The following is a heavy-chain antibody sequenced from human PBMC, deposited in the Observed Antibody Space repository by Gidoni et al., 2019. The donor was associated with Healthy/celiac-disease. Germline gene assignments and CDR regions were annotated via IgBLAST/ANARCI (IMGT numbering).Heavy chain of an antibody. D-gene: IGHD2-8*01. J-gene: IGHJ6*02. Sequence: GRLVETGGGWVRRGRSRRLSTTASGLAFGASAMSWFRQAPGTGLDWVGFIRSKAYGGTTEYADSVKGRFTISSDDSKSVAYLLLISLKTEDTAVYYCTRWAIVLMVYAPGGMDVWGQGTTVTVSS. CDR2: IRSKAYGGTT. V-gene: IGHV3-49*03. CDR3: TRWAIVLMVYAPGGMDV. CDR1: GLAFGASA.